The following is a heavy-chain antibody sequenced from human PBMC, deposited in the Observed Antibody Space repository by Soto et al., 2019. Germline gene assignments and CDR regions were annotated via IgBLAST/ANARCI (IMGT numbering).Heavy chain of an antibody. CDR3: ARDPWAVAGSKVDYYYGMDV. J-gene: IGHJ6*02. CDR2: IIPILGIA. CDR1: GGTFSSYT. Sequence: ASVKVSCKASGGTFSSYTISWVRQAPGQGLEWMGRIIPILGIANYAQKFQGRVTITADKSTSTAYMELSSLRSEDTAVYYCARDPWAVAGSKVDYYYGMDVWGQGTTVTVSS. V-gene: IGHV1-69*04. D-gene: IGHD6-19*01.